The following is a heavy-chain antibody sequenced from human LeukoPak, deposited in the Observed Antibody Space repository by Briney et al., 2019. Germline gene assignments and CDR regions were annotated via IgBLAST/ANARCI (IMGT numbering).Heavy chain of an antibody. Sequence: PGGSLRLSCAGSGFTFNNYAMSWVRRAPRKGLEWVSTIMIGGDGKHYADSVKGRFTISRGRSESTLYLQMNGLRADDTAVYYCVRAAPRDCSPASCSLFDTWGQGTLVTVSS. CDR2: IMIGGDGK. D-gene: IGHD2-2*01. J-gene: IGHJ4*02. V-gene: IGHV3-23*01. CDR3: VRAAPRDCSPASCSLFDT. CDR1: GFTFNNYA.